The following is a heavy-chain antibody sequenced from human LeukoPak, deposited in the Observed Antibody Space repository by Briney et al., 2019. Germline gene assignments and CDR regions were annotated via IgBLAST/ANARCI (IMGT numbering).Heavy chain of an antibody. D-gene: IGHD4-17*01. CDR1: GGTFSSYA. Sequence: GASVKVSCKASGGTFSSYAISWVRQAPGQGLEWMGRIIPILGIANYAQKFQGRVTITADKSTSTAYMELSSLRSEDTAVYYCAKDVNDYGDYLLGDWGQGTLVTVSS. CDR2: IIPILGIA. J-gene: IGHJ4*02. CDR3: AKDVNDYGDYLLGD. V-gene: IGHV1-69*04.